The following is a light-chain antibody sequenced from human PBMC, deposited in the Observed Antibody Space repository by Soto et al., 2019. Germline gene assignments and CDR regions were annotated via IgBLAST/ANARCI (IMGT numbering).Light chain of an antibody. CDR2: DTS. J-gene: IGKJ4*01. Sequence: EIGLTQSPATLSLSPGDRATLSCRASQSVSRYLAWYQQKPGQAPRLLIHDTSTRATGVPDTFSGSGSGTEFTLPISSLEPEDSAMYYCQPRFSLPPPFCGGNHVEIK. V-gene: IGKV3-11*01. CDR3: QPRFSLPPP. CDR1: QSVSRY.